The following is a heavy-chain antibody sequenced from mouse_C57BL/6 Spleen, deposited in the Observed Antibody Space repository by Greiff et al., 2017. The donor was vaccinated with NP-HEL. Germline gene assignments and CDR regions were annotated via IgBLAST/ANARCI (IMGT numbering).Heavy chain of an antibody. CDR2: INPGSGGT. CDR1: GYAFTNYL. CDR3: ARGGDYYAMDY. J-gene: IGHJ4*01. V-gene: IGHV1-54*01. Sequence: VQLQQSGAELVRPGTSVKVSCKASGYAFTNYLIEWVKQRPGQGLEWIGVINPGSGGTNYNEKFKVKATLTADKSSSTAYMQLSSLTSEDSAVYFCARGGDYYAMDYWGQGTSVTVSS.